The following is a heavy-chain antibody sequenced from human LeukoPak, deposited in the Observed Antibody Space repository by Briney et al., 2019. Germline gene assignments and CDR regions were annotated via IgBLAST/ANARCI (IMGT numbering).Heavy chain of an antibody. CDR3: AKLLWFGELLPFDY. CDR2: ISGSGGRT. Sequence: PGGSLILSCAASGFTFRIYAMSWVRPAPGKGLEWVSAISGSGGRTYFADSVKGLFTISRDNSKIALYLQMNSVRAEDTVVYYCAKLLWFGELLPFDYWGQGTLVTVSS. CDR1: GFTFRIYA. J-gene: IGHJ4*02. D-gene: IGHD3-10*01. V-gene: IGHV3-23*01.